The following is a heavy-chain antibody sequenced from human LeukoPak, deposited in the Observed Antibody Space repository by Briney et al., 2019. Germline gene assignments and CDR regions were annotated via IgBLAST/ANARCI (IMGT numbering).Heavy chain of an antibody. D-gene: IGHD4-17*01. CDR2: INYSGNT. V-gene: IGHV4-59*02. CDR3: AREGRQDYVYFDC. Sequence: TSETLSLTCTVPGDSVTSYYWSWIRQPPGKGLEWMGHINYSGNTNYNPPLKSRVTISLDTSKNQFSPRLTSVTAADTAVYYCAREGRQDYVYFDCWGQGTLVTVYS. CDR1: GDSVTSYY. J-gene: IGHJ4*02.